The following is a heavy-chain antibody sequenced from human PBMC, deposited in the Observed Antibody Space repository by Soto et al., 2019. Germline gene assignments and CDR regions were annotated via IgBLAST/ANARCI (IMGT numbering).Heavy chain of an antibody. CDR2: INPSGGSA. J-gene: IGHJ5*02. Sequence: ASVKVSCKASGYTFTSYHMHWVRQAPGQGLEWMGIINPSGGSASYAQKLQGRVTMTTDTSTSTAYMELRSLRSDDTAVYYCARANPNRRGNWFDPWGQGTLVTVSS. D-gene: IGHD7-27*01. V-gene: IGHV1-46*01. CDR3: ARANPNRRGNWFDP. CDR1: GYTFTSYH.